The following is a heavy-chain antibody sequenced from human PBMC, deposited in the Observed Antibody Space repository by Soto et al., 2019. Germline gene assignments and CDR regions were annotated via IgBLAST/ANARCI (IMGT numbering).Heavy chain of an antibody. CDR2: IYYSGST. CDR1: GGSISSSSYY. D-gene: IGHD6-19*01. J-gene: IGHJ3*02. CDR3: ARNIPVGSGGYGLDAFDI. V-gene: IGHV4-39*01. Sequence: SETLSLTCTVSGGSISSSSYYWGWIRQPPGKGLEWIGSIYYSGSTYYNPSLKSRVTISVDTSKNQFSLKLSSVTAADTAVYYCARNIPVGSGGYGLDAFDIWGQGTMVTVSS.